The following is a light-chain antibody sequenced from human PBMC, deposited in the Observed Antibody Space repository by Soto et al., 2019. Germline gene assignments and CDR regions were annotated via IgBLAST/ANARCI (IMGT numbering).Light chain of an antibody. CDR3: QQYEALWT. Sequence: DIQMTQPPSTLSASVGDRVTITCRASQRINSWLAWYQQKPGKAPNLLIYDASTLESGVPSRFSGSGSGTEFTLTITSLQPGDFATYYCQQYEALWTFGQGTKVEIK. J-gene: IGKJ1*01. V-gene: IGKV1-5*01. CDR1: QRINSW. CDR2: DAS.